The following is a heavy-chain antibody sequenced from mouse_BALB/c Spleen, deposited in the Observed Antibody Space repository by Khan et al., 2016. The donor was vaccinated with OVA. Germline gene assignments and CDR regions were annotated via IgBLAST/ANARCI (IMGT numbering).Heavy chain of an antibody. Sequence: EVQLQQSGPELVRPGASVKISCTASGYSFTGYFMNWVMQSHGKSLEWIGRINPHIGETFYNPRFKDKATLTVDESSSTAHMEIRSLASEDSAVYYCTRIYRSDFDYWGQGTTLTVSS. D-gene: IGHD6-1*01. J-gene: IGHJ2*01. CDR1: GYSFTGYF. V-gene: IGHV1-20*02. CDR3: TRIYRSDFDY. CDR2: INPHIGET.